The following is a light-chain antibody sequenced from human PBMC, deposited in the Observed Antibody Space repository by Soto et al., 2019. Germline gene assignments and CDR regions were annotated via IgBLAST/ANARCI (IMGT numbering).Light chain of an antibody. J-gene: IGLJ1*01. CDR2: EVN. V-gene: IGLV2-18*02. Sequence: QSVLTQPASVSGSPGQSITISCTGTGSDIGSYNRVSWYQQPPGTAPKLIIYEVNNRPSGVPDRFSGSKSGNTASLTISGLQAEDEAAYYRSSYTSSSTYVFVTGTKVTVL. CDR1: GSDIGSYNR. CDR3: SSYTSSSTYV.